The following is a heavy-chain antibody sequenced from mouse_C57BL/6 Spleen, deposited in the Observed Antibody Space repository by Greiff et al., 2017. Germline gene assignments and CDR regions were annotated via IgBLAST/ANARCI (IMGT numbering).Heavy chain of an antibody. Sequence: VMLVESGAELARPGASVKMSCKASGYTFTSYTMHWVKQRPGQGLEWIGYINPSSGYTKYNQKFKDKATLTADKSSSTAYMQLSSLTSEDSAVYYCARSRDDFLDYWGQGTTLTVSS. CDR3: ARSRDDFLDY. CDR1: GYTFTSYT. J-gene: IGHJ2*01. D-gene: IGHD2-4*01. CDR2: INPSSGYT. V-gene: IGHV1-4*01.